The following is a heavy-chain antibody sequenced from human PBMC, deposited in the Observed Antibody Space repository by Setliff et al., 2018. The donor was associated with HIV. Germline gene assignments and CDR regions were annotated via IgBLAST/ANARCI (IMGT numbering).Heavy chain of an antibody. D-gene: IGHD5-18*01. CDR1: GFPFSDYY. CDR2: ISTGSSHA. J-gene: IGHJ4*02. V-gene: IGHV3-11*06. Sequence: PGGSLRLSCAASGFPFSDYYMSWIRQAPGKGLEWVSYISTGSSHANYADSVKGRFTISRDNAKNSLFLQMNSLRAEDTAVYYCASIELAAMVPVDYWGQGTLVTVSS. CDR3: ASIELAAMVPVDY.